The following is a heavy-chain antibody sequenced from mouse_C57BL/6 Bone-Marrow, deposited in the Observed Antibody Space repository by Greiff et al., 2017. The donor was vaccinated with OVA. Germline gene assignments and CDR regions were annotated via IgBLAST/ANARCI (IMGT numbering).Heavy chain of an antibody. CDR3: ARHGNWAMDY. D-gene: IGHD2-1*01. CDR1: GFTFSSYG. Sequence: EVQLVESGGDLVKPGGSLKLSCAASGFTFSSYGMSWVRQTPDKRLEWVATISSGGSYTYYPDSVKGRFTISRDNAKNTLYLQMSSLKSEDTAMYYCARHGNWAMDYWGQGTSVTVSS. J-gene: IGHJ4*01. CDR2: ISSGGSYT. V-gene: IGHV5-6*01.